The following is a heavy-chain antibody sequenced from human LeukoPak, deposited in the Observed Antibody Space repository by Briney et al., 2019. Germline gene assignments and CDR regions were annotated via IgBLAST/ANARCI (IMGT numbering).Heavy chain of an antibody. J-gene: IGHJ4*02. Sequence: ASVKVSCKASGYTFTSYGISWVRQAPGQGLEWMGWISAYNGNTNYAQKLQGRVTMTTDTSTSTAYMELRSLRSDDTAVYYCARDPSRNSRRGGSGRSFDYWGQGTLVTVSS. CDR1: GYTFTSYG. CDR3: ARDPSRNSRRGGSGRSFDY. D-gene: IGHD3-10*01. CDR2: ISAYNGNT. V-gene: IGHV1-18*04.